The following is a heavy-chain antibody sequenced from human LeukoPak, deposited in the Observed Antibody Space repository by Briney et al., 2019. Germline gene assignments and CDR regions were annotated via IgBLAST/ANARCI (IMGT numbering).Heavy chain of an antibody. J-gene: IGHJ6*04. V-gene: IGHV3-7*03. Sequence: GGSLRLSCAASGFTFSNYWMSWVRQAPGKGLEWVANMKQDGSEKYYVDSVKGRFTISRDNAKNSLYLQMNSLRAEDTAVYYCARKAYAIDVWGKGTTVTVSS. CDR3: ARKAYAIDV. CDR2: MKQDGSEK. CDR1: GFTFSNYW.